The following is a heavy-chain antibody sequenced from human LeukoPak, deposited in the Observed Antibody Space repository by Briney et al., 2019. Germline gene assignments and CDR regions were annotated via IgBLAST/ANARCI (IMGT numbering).Heavy chain of an antibody. CDR1: GGSFSGYY. D-gene: IGHD6-6*01. V-gene: IGHV4-34*01. Sequence: SETLSLTCAVYGGSFSGYYWSWIRQPPGKGLEWIGEINHSGSTNYNPSLKSRVTMSVDTSKNQFSLKLSSVTAADTAVYYCARGRGLESSSSSSWFDPWGQGTLVTVSS. J-gene: IGHJ5*02. CDR2: INHSGST. CDR3: ARGRGLESSSSSSWFDP.